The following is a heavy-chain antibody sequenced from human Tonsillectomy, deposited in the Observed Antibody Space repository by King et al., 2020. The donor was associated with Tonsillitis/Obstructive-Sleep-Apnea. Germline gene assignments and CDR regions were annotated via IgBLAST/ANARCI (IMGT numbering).Heavy chain of an antibody. CDR3: ARRLDWFDP. J-gene: IGHJ5*02. CDR1: GGSISSYY. V-gene: IGHV4-59*08. Sequence: QLQESGPGLVKPSETLSLTCTVFGGSISSYYWSWIRQPPGKGLEWIGYIYYSGSTNYNPSLKSRVTISVDTSKNQFSLKLSSVTAADTAVYYCARRLDWFDPWGQGTLVTVSS. CDR2: IYYSGST. D-gene: IGHD2-21*01.